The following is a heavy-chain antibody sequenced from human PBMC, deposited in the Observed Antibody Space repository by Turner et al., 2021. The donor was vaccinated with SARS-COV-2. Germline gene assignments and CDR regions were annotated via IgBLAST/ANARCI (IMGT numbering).Heavy chain of an antibody. D-gene: IGHD6-13*01. Sequence: EVQLVESGGGLVQPGGSLRLSCAASGFTFSIYWMSWVRQAPGKGLEWVANIKQDGSEKYYVDSVKSRFTISRDNAKNSLYLQMNSLRAEDTAVYYCARLAGSSWHFDYWGQGTLVTVSS. CDR2: IKQDGSEK. CDR1: GFTFSIYW. CDR3: ARLAGSSWHFDY. V-gene: IGHV3-7*01. J-gene: IGHJ4*02.